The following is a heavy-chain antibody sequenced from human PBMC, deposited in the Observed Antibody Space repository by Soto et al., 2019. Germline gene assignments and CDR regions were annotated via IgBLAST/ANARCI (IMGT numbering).Heavy chain of an antibody. J-gene: IGHJ6*02. D-gene: IGHD3-3*01. CDR1: GGSISSYY. Sequence: QVQLQESGPGLVKPSETLSLTCTVSGGSISSYYWSWIRQPPGKGLEWIGYIYYSGSTNYNPSLKSRVPISVDTSKNQFSLKLSSVTAADTAVYYCAREGERITIFGVVPNGMDVWGQGTTVTVSS. CDR3: AREGERITIFGVVPNGMDV. CDR2: IYYSGST. V-gene: IGHV4-59*01.